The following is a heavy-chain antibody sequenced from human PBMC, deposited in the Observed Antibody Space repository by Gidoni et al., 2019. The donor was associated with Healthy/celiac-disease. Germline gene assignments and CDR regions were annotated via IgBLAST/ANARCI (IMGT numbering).Heavy chain of an antibody. J-gene: IGHJ6*03. V-gene: IGHV4-59*01. CDR2: IYYSGST. CDR3: ARGYGSGSYSLYYYMDV. Sequence: QVQLQESGPGLVKPSETLSLTCTVSGGSISSYYWSWIRQPPGKGLEWIGYIYYSGSTNYNPSLKSRVTISVDTSKNQFSLKLSSVTAADTAVYYCARGYGSGSYSLYYYMDVWGKGTTVTVSS. CDR1: GGSISSYY. D-gene: IGHD3-10*01.